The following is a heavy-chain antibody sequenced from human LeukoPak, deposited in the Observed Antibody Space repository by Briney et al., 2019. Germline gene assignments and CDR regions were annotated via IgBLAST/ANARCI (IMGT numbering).Heavy chain of an antibody. CDR2: MNPNSGNT. CDR3: AEATVTTPYYFDY. J-gene: IGHJ4*02. D-gene: IGHD4-11*01. CDR1: GYTFTSYD. V-gene: IGHV1-8*01. Sequence: ASVKVSCKASGYTFTSYDINWVRQATGQGLEWMGWMNPNSGNTGYAQKFQGRVTMTRNTSISTAYMELSSLRSEDTAVYYCAEATVTTPYYFDYWGQGTLVTVSS.